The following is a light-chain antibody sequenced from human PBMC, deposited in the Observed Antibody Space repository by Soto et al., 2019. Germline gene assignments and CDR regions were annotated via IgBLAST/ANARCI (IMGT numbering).Light chain of an antibody. J-gene: IGLJ1*01. V-gene: IGLV2-14*03. CDR2: DVS. Sequence: QSALTQPASVSGSPGQSINISCTGTSSDVGGYNYVSWYQHHPGKAPKLIIYDVSNRPSGVSNPFSGSKAGNTASLAISGLKPEDDADYYCSSYASSNTRQLVFGTGTKLTVL. CDR1: SSDVGGYNY. CDR3: SSYASSNTRQLV.